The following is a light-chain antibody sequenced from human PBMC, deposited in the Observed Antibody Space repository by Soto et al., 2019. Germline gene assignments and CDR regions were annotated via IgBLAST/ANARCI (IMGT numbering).Light chain of an antibody. CDR3: GTWDSSLSSWV. Sequence: QSVLTQPPSVSAAPGHKVTISCSGSSSNIGNNYVSWYQQLPGTAPKLLIYENNKRPSGIPDRFSGSKSGTSATLGITGLQTGDEADYYCGTWDSSLSSWVFGGGTKLTVL. V-gene: IGLV1-51*02. CDR1: SSNIGNNY. CDR2: ENN. J-gene: IGLJ3*02.